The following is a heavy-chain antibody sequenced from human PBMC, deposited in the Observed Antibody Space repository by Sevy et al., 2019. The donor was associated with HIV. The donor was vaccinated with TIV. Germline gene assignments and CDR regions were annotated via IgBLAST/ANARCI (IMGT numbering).Heavy chain of an antibody. Sequence: GGSLRLSCTASGFTFRNYAMNWVRQAPGKGLERVPLISYDGRNKYYADSVRGRFAISRDNSKNTLYLQMNSLRPEDTAIYYCAREGQLWFVYYFDNWGQGTLVTVSS. CDR1: GFTFRNYA. CDR3: AREGQLWFVYYFDN. D-gene: IGHD3-10*01. J-gene: IGHJ4*02. CDR2: ISYDGRNK. V-gene: IGHV3-30*09.